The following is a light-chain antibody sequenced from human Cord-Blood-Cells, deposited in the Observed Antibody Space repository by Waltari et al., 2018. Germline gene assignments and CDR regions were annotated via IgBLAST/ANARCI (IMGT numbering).Light chain of an antibody. CDR3: QAWDSSTAV. Sequence: SYELTQPPPVSLSPGRTATIPCPGVKLGDKFPCWYQQKPGQSPVLVIYQDSKRPSGIPERFSGSNSGNTATLTISGTQAMDEADYYCQAWDSSTAVFGGGTKLTVL. J-gene: IGLJ2*01. V-gene: IGLV3-1*01. CDR1: KLGDKF. CDR2: QDS.